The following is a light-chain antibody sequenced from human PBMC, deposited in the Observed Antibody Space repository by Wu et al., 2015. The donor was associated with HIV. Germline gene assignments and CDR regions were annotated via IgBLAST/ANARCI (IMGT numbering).Light chain of an antibody. CDR1: LSVSNTD. V-gene: IGKV3-20*01. CDR2: GAS. J-gene: IGKJ2*01. Sequence: EIVLTQSPGTLSLSPGEGATLSCRASLSVSNTDLAWYQQKPGQAPRLLIYGASSRATGIPDRFSGSGSGTEFTLTISRLEPEDFAVYYCQQYTTSPFNFGQGTKLEIK. CDR3: QQYTTSPFN.